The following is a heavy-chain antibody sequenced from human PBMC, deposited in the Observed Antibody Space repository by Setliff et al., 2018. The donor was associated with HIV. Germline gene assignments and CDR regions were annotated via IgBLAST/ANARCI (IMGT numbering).Heavy chain of an antibody. Sequence: SVKVSCKASGGTFSNYAISWVRQAPGQGLEWMGGIIPLFGAAKYAQKFQGRVTITADESKNTVEMELSSLTSEDTAVYYCARGGGSSYLYHSRGSEYFQYWGQGALVTVSS. V-gene: IGHV1-69*13. CDR1: GGTFSNYA. D-gene: IGHD3-22*01. CDR3: ARGGGSSYLYHSRGSEYFQY. CDR2: IIPLFGAA. J-gene: IGHJ1*01.